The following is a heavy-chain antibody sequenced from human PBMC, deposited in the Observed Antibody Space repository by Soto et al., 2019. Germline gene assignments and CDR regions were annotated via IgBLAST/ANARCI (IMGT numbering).Heavy chain of an antibody. Sequence: EVHLLESGGGLVQPGGSLRLSCAASGFTFSSYAMSWVRQAPGKGLEWVSGIVGSGSSTYYADSVKGRFAISRDNSKSTLYLQMNSLRDDYTALYYCAKAGGDCSGGSCYSNQGDYWGQGTLVTVSS. J-gene: IGHJ4*02. V-gene: IGHV3-23*01. CDR2: IVGSGSST. CDR1: GFTFSSYA. CDR3: AKAGGDCSGGSCYSNQGDY. D-gene: IGHD2-15*01.